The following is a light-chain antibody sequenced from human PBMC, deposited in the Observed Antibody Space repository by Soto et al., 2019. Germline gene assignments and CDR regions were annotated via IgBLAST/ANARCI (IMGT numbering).Light chain of an antibody. CDR3: QQYGSSPIT. CDR1: QSVSSN. V-gene: IGKV3-15*01. CDR2: GAS. J-gene: IGKJ5*01. Sequence: EIVMTQSPATLSVSPGERATFSCRASQSVSSNLAWYQQKPGQAPRLLIYGASTRATGIPARFSGSGSGTDFTLTISRLEPEDFAVYYCQQYGSSPITFGQGTRLEI.